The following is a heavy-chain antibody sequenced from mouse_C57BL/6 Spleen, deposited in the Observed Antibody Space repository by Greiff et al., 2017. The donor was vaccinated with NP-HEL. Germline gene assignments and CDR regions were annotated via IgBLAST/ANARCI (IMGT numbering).Heavy chain of an antibody. CDR2: IYPGDGDT. D-gene: IGHD2-3*01. Sequence: VQRVESGAELVKPGASVKISCKASGYAFSSYWMNWVKQRPGKGLEWIGQIYPGDGDTNYNGKFKGKATLTADKSSSTAYMQLSSLTSEDSAVYFCARSGDGYYLAWFAYWGQGTLVTVSA. V-gene: IGHV1-80*01. J-gene: IGHJ3*01. CDR3: ARSGDGYYLAWFAY. CDR1: GYAFSSYW.